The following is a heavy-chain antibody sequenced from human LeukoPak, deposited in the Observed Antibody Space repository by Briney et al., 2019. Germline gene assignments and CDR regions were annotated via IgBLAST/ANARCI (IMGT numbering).Heavy chain of an antibody. D-gene: IGHD3-22*01. Sequence: SETLSLTCAVYGGSFSGYYWSWIRQPPGKGLEWIGEINHSGSTNYNPSLKSRVTISVDTSKNQFSLKLSSVTAADPAVYYCASAPSYDSSGYWAARNWFDPWGQGTLVTVSS. CDR1: GGSFSGYY. CDR3: ASAPSYDSSGYWAARNWFDP. V-gene: IGHV4-34*01. J-gene: IGHJ5*02. CDR2: INHSGST.